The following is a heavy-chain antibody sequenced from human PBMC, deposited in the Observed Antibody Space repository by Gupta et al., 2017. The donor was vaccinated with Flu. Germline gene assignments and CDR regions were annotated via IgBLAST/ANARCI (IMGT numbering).Heavy chain of an antibody. V-gene: IGHV3-13*04. CDR2: IGTAYNT. CDR1: GFPFNKYD. Sequence: VQPGGSLRLSCAASGFPFNKYDMHWVRQATGRGLEWVSAIGTAYNTYYAGSVKGRFTISRDNARTSSYLQMDGLTAGDTAVYYCARAAAAAYHYIDDWGQGTLVTVSS. CDR3: ARAAAAAYHYIDD. J-gene: IGHJ4*02. D-gene: IGHD6-13*01.